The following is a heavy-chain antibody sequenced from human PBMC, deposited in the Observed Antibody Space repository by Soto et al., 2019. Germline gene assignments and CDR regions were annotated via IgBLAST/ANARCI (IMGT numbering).Heavy chain of an antibody. CDR3: ARAYYYDTSGFWGFDY. Sequence: PGGSLRLSCAASGFTFDTYWIHWVRQAPGKGLAWVSGINSDGRSTTYADSVKGRFTISRDNAKNTLYLQMNSLRAEDTAVYYCARAYYYDTSGFWGFDYWGQGTLVTVSS. J-gene: IGHJ4*02. CDR1: GFTFDTYW. D-gene: IGHD3-22*01. V-gene: IGHV3-74*01. CDR2: INSDGRST.